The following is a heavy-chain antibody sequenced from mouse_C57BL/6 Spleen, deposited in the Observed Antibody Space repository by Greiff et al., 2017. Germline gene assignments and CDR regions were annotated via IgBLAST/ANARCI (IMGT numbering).Heavy chain of an antibody. CDR1: GYTFTSYW. Sequence: QVQLQQPGAELVKPGASVKLSCKASGYTFTSYWMHWVKQRPGQGLEWIGMIHPNSGSTNYNEKFKSKATLTVDKSSSTAYMQLSSLTSEDSAVYCGASNWDVAWFAYWGQGTLVTVSA. V-gene: IGHV1-64*01. D-gene: IGHD4-1*02. J-gene: IGHJ3*01. CDR2: IHPNSGST. CDR3: ASNWDVAWFAY.